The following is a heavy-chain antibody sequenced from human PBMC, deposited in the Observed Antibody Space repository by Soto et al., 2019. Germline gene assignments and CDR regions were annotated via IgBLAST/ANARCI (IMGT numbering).Heavy chain of an antibody. D-gene: IGHD1-26*01. V-gene: IGHV3-15*05. CDR3: STDEWE. J-gene: IGHJ4*02. CDR1: GFNFSNGW. CDR2: IKSKIHGGTT. Sequence: ELQLVESGGGLVKPGGSLRLSCAASGFNFSNGWMSWVRQAPGKGLEWVGRIKSKIHGGTTDYAAHVKGRFTISRDDSKDALYLEMHSLQTDDTAVYYCSTDEWEWGQGTLVTVS.